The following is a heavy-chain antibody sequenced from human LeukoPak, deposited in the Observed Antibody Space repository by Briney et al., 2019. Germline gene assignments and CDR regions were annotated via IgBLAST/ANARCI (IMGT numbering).Heavy chain of an antibody. CDR2: INHSGST. CDR3: ARGRKLRFLFWYGMDV. V-gene: IGHV4-34*01. J-gene: IGHJ6*02. Sequence: PSETLSLTCAVYGGSFSGYYWSWIRQPPGKGLEWIGEINHSGSTNYNPSLKSRVTISVDTSKNQFSLKLSSVTAADTAVYYCARGRKLRFLFWYGMDVWGQGTTVTVSS. CDR1: GGSFSGYY. D-gene: IGHD3-3*01.